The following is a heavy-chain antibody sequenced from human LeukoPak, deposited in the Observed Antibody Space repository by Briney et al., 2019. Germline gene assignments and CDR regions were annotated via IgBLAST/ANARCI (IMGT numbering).Heavy chain of an antibody. CDR3: ARDSVYATNWFDP. V-gene: IGHV4-59*01. J-gene: IGHJ5*02. D-gene: IGHD2-8*01. CDR2: IYHSGST. Sequence: SETLSLTCTVSGGSISSSYWNWIRQSPGKGLEWIGYIYHSGSTNYNPPLMSRVTISIDTSKNQFSLKLRSVTAADTAVYYCARDSVYATNWFDPWGQGALVTVSS. CDR1: GGSISSSY.